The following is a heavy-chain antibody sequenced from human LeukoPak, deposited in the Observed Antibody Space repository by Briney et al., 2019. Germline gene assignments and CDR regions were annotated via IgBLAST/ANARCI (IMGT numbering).Heavy chain of an antibody. Sequence: PSETLSLTCTVSGGSISSYYWSWIRQPPGKGLEWIGRIYTSGSTNYNPSLKSRVTMSVDTSKNQFSLKLSSVTAADTAVYYCARDAKVISRFGAFDIWGQGTMVTVSS. D-gene: IGHD3-22*01. J-gene: IGHJ3*02. CDR1: GGSISSYY. CDR3: ARDAKVISRFGAFDI. V-gene: IGHV4-4*07. CDR2: IYTSGST.